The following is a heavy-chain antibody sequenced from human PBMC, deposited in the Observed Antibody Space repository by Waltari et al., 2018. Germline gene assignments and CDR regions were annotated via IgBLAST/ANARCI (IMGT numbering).Heavy chain of an antibody. J-gene: IGHJ4*02. CDR2: FDPEDAET. Sequence: QVQLVQSGAEVRKPGASVKVSCKVYGYTLMDFSMHWVRQAPGKGLEWIGGFDPEDAETIYAHKFQGRVIMTEDTSTDTAYLELSGLTFDDTTVYYCASQWLVSYFEYWGQGTLVTVSS. D-gene: IGHD6-19*01. CDR1: GYTLMDFS. V-gene: IGHV1-24*01. CDR3: ASQWLVSYFEY.